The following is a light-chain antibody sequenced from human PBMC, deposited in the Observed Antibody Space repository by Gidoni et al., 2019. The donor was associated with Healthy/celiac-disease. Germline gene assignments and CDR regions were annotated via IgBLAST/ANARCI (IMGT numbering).Light chain of an antibody. CDR3: CSYAGSSYV. J-gene: IGLJ1*01. Sequence: QSALTQPRSVSGSPGKSVTISCTGTSSDVGGYNYVSWYHQHPGKAPKLMIYDVSKRPSGVPDRFSGSKSGNTASLTISGLQAEDEADYYCCSYAGSSYVFGTGTKVTVL. CDR1: SSDVGGYNY. CDR2: DVS. V-gene: IGLV2-11*01.